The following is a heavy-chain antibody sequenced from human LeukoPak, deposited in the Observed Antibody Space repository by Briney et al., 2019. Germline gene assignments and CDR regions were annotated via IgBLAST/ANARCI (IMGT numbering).Heavy chain of an antibody. D-gene: IGHD1-26*01. CDR1: GGSISSYY. CDR2: IYYSGST. J-gene: IGHJ6*03. CDR3: ASTAVGAITSHKYYYYYMDV. Sequence: SETLSLTCTVSGGSISSYYWSWIRQPPGKGLEWIGYIYYSGSTNYNPSLKSRVTISVDTSKNQFSLKLSSVTAADTAVYYCASTAVGAITSHKYYYYYMDVWGKGTTVTVSS. V-gene: IGHV4-59*01.